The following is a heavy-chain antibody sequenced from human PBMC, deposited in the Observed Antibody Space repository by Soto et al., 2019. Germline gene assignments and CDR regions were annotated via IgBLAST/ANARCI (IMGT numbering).Heavy chain of an antibody. V-gene: IGHV3-23*01. Sequence: GGSLRLSCAASGFSFSRFAMTWVRQAPGKGLEWVSGISANGDTTYDADSVKGRFTISRDNAKTSLYLQMNSLRAEDTAVYYCAREGINNYNEYYFDSWGQGTVVTVSS. J-gene: IGHJ4*02. CDR3: AREGINNYNEYYFDS. CDR2: ISANGDTT. CDR1: GFSFSRFA. D-gene: IGHD4-4*01.